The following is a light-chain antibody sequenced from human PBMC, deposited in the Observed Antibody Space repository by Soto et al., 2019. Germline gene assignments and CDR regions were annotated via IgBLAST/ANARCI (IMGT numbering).Light chain of an antibody. CDR2: LTS. Sequence: QAVVTQEPSMTVSPGGTVTLTCGSSTGAVTSGHYPYWFQQKPGQAPRTLIYLTSNKHSWTPARFSGSLLGGKAALTLSGAQPEDEADYYCMLTYSSGGAFGGGTKLTVL. CDR1: TGAVTSGHY. J-gene: IGLJ2*01. V-gene: IGLV7-46*01. CDR3: MLTYSSGGA.